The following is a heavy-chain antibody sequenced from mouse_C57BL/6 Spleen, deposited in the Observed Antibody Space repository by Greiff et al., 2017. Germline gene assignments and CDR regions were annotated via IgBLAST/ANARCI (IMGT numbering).Heavy chain of an antibody. Sequence: VQLQQSGAELVKPGASVKLSCTASGFNIKDYYMHWVKQRTEQGLEWIGRIDPEDGATTYAPKFQGKATIPADTSSNTAYLQLSSLTSEDTAVYCCASPGNDGYSLYAMDYWGQGTSVTVSS. J-gene: IGHJ4*01. CDR2: IDPEDGAT. CDR1: GFNIKDYY. D-gene: IGHD2-3*01. CDR3: ASPGNDGYSLYAMDY. V-gene: IGHV14-2*01.